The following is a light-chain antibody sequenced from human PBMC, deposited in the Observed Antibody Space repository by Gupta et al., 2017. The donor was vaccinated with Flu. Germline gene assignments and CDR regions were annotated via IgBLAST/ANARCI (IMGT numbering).Light chain of an antibody. Sequence: SVTISCTGTSSDVGGYNYVYWYQQHPGQAPKLMIYDVSKRPAGVPDRFSGSKSGNTASLTISGLQAEDEADYYCCSYAGSYTGVFGGGTKLTVL. J-gene: IGLJ3*02. CDR1: SSDVGGYNY. CDR3: CSYAGSYTGV. CDR2: DVS. V-gene: IGLV2-11*01.